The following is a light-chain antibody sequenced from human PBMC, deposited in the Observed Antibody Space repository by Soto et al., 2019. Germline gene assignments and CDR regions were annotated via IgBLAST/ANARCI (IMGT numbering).Light chain of an antibody. V-gene: IGLV6-57*04. J-gene: IGLJ2*01. CDR3: QSYDSNNQI. CDR1: SGSIASNY. Sequence: NFMLTQPHSVSESPGKTVTISCTRSSGSIASNYVQWYQQRPGRAPTTVIYEDDQRPSGVPDRFSGSVDSSSNSASLTISGLKTEDEADYYCQSYDSNNQIFGGGTKLTVL. CDR2: EDD.